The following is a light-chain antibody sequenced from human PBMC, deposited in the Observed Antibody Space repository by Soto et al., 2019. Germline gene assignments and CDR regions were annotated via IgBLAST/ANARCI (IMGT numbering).Light chain of an antibody. V-gene: IGKV4-1*01. CDR1: QSVLYSSNNKNY. J-gene: IGKJ5*01. CDR2: WAS. CDR3: QQYYSIPIT. Sequence: DIVMTQSPDSLAVSLGERATINYKSSQSVLYSSNNKNYLAWYKQKPGQPPNLLIYWASTRESGVPDRFSGSGSGTDFTLTISSLQAEDVAVYYCQQYYSIPITFGQGTRLEIK.